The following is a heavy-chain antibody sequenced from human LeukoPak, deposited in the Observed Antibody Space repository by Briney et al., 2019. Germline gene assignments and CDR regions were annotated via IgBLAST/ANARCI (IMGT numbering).Heavy chain of an antibody. CDR1: GFTFSSYG. CDR3: AKSPRGPRYGSGSTRAPFDY. J-gene: IGHJ4*02. D-gene: IGHD3-10*01. V-gene: IGHV3-30*18. CDR2: ISYDGSNK. Sequence: GGSLRLSCAASGFTFSSYGMHWVRQAPGKGLEWVAVISYDGSNKYYADSVKGRFTISRDNSKNTLYLQMNSLRAEDTAAYYCAKSPRGPRYGSGSTRAPFDYWGQGTLVTVSS.